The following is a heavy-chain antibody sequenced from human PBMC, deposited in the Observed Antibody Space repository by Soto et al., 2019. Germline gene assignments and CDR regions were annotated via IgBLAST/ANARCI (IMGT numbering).Heavy chain of an antibody. CDR3: VRPDSTGYYSH. Sequence: GESLKISCKGSGYSFTNYWIGWVRQIPGEGLEWMGIINPADSDTRYSPSFQGQVTVSVDKSISTAYLHRGSLKASDTAMYYCVRPDSTGYYSHWGQGTPVTAPQ. CDR2: INPADSDT. J-gene: IGHJ4*02. V-gene: IGHV5-51*01. D-gene: IGHD3-9*01. CDR1: GYSFTNYW.